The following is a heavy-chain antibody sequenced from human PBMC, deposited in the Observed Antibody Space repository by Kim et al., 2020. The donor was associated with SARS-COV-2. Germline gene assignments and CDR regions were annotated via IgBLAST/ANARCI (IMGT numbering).Heavy chain of an antibody. Sequence: GGSLRLSCAASGFTFSSYGMHWVRQAPGKGLEWVAGITYDGSNKYYADSVKGRFTISRDNSKNTLYLQMNSLRAEDTAVYYCAKDVRSTRCPDYWGQGTLVNVSS. J-gene: IGHJ4*02. V-gene: IGHV3-30*18. D-gene: IGHD2-2*01. CDR3: AKDVRSTRCPDY. CDR2: ITYDGSNK. CDR1: GFTFSSYG.